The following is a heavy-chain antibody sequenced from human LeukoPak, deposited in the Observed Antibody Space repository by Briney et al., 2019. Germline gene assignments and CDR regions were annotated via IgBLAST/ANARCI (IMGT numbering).Heavy chain of an antibody. CDR2: IYHRGST. J-gene: IGHJ4*02. Sequence: PSETLSLTCAVSGGSISTTNWWSWVRQPPGKGLEWIGEIYHRGSTNCNPSLKSRVTISIDKSKNQFSLKLSSVTAADTAFYYCARSMVGTRAIDYWGQGTLVTVSS. CDR3: ARSMVGTRAIDY. CDR1: GGSISTTNW. D-gene: IGHD1-26*01. V-gene: IGHV4-4*02.